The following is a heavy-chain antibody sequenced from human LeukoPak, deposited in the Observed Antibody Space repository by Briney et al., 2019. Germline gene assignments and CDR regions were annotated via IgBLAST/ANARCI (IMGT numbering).Heavy chain of an antibody. Sequence: GRSLRLSCAASGFTFSSYGMHWVRQAPGKGLEWVAVISYDGSNKYYADSVKGRFTISRDNSKNTLYPQMNSLRAEDTAVYYCAKGLKAYYERSAFDIWGQGTMVTVSS. CDR3: AKGLKAYYERSAFDI. J-gene: IGHJ3*02. CDR2: ISYDGSNK. V-gene: IGHV3-30*18. CDR1: GFTFSSYG. D-gene: IGHD3-22*01.